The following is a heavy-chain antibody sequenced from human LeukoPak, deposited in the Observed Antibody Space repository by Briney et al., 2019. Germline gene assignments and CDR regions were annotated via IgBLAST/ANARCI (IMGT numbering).Heavy chain of an antibody. Sequence: IPSETLSLTCAVYGGSFSGYYWSWIRQPPGKGLEWIGEINHSGSTNYNPSLKSRVTISVDTSKNKFSLKLSSVTAADTAVYYCARGAVADYYAFDIWGQGTMVTVSS. CDR3: ARGAVADYYAFDI. CDR1: GGSFSGYY. J-gene: IGHJ3*02. V-gene: IGHV4-34*01. D-gene: IGHD6-19*01. CDR2: INHSGST.